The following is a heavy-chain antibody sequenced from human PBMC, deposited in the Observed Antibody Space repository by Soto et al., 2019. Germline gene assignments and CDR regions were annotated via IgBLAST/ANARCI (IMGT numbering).Heavy chain of an antibody. CDR2: ISGSGGST. V-gene: IGHV3-23*01. J-gene: IGHJ4*02. Sequence: EVQLLESGGGLVQPGGSLRLSCAASGFTFSSYAMSWVRQAPGKGLEWVSAISGSGGSTYYADSVKGRFTISRDNSKNTLYLQMNSLRAEDTAVYYCAKFDGRPFTIFGARYFDYWGQGTLVTVSS. CDR1: GFTFSSYA. D-gene: IGHD3-3*01. CDR3: AKFDGRPFTIFGARYFDY.